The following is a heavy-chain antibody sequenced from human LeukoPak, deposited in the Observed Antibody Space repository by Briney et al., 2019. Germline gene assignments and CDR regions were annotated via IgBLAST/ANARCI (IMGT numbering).Heavy chain of an antibody. CDR2: ISDGGDYT. V-gene: IGHV3-23*01. Sequence: GGSLRLSCAASGFTFSTYAMSWVRQAPGKGLEWVSGISDGGDYTYYADSVKGRLTISRDNSKNTLYLQMNSLRADDTAVYHCAKEKKSGGWPIDYWGQGALVTVSS. CDR1: GFTFSTYA. D-gene: IGHD2-15*01. J-gene: IGHJ4*02. CDR3: AKEKKSGGWPIDY.